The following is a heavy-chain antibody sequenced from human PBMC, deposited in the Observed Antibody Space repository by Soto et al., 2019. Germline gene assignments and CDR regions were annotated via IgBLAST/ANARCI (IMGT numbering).Heavy chain of an antibody. CDR1: GFTFSSYG. CDR3: VRELGLAY. V-gene: IGHV3-21*04. CDR2: ISSSSSYI. D-gene: IGHD7-27*01. J-gene: IGHJ4*02. Sequence: PGGSLRLSCAASGFTFSSYGMNWVRQAPGKGLEWVSSISSSSSYIYYADSVKGRFTISRDKAKNSLYLQINSLRVEDTAVYYCVRELGLAYWGQGALVTAPQ.